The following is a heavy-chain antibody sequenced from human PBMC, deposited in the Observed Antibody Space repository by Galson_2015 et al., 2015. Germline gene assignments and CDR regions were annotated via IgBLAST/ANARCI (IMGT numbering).Heavy chain of an antibody. Sequence: LRLSCAASGFTFSSSWMSWVRQAPGKGLEWVATIKQDGSEKYYVDSVKGRFTISRDNAKNSLYLQMNSLRAEDTAVYYCARVRYYFDYWGQGTLVTVSS. CDR1: GFTFSSSW. CDR3: ARVRYYFDY. CDR2: IKQDGSEK. J-gene: IGHJ4*02. V-gene: IGHV3-7*04.